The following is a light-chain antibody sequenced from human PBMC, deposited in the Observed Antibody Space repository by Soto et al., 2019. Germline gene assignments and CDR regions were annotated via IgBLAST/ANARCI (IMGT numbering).Light chain of an antibody. CDR3: CSYAGSNNFYV. CDR2: DVY. Sequence: QSVQSHPLSVSGSPGRSVTISCTGTSSNVGGYNYVSWYQHHPGKAPKLVIYDVYNRPSGVPDRFSGSKSDNTASLTISGLHAEDDADYHCCSYAGSNNFYVFGTGTKVTVL. J-gene: IGLJ1*01. V-gene: IGLV2-11*01. CDR1: SSNVGGYNY.